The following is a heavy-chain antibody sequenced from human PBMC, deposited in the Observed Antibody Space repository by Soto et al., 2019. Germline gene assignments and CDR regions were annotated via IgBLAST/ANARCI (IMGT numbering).Heavy chain of an antibody. V-gene: IGHV3-66*01. Sequence: GGSLRLSCAASGFTVSSNYMSWVRQAPGKGLEWISIIYSAGNTYYADSVKGRFTISRDNSKNTLYLQMNNLGAEDMAVYFCARDFVVGGPTINYYYGMDVWGQGTTVTVSS. CDR3: ARDFVVGGPTINYYYGMDV. CDR1: GFTVSSNY. D-gene: IGHD1-26*01. CDR2: IYSAGNT. J-gene: IGHJ6*02.